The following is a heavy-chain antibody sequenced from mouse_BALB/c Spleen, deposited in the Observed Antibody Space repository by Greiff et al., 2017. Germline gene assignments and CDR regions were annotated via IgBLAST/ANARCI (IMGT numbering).Heavy chain of an antibody. CDR3: ARYGGDYAMDY. Sequence: EVMLVESGGGLVKPGGSLKLSCAASGFTFSDYYMYWVRQTPEKRLEWVATISDGGSYTYYPDSVKGRFTISRDNAKNNLYLQMSSLKSEDTAMYYCARYGGDYAMDYWGQGTSVTVSS. V-gene: IGHV5-4*02. J-gene: IGHJ4*01. CDR1: GFTFSDYY. D-gene: IGHD1-1*02. CDR2: ISDGGSYT.